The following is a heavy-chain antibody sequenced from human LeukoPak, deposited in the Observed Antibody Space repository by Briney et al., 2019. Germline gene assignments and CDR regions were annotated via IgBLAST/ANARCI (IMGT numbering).Heavy chain of an antibody. Sequence: SETLSLTCTVSGGSISSGSYYWVWIRQPPGKGLEWIGSIYYSGSPYYNPSLKSRVTISVDTSKNQFSLKLSSVTAADTAVYYCARLRPHYSNYDLGYFDYWGQGTLVTVSS. CDR2: IYYSGSP. D-gene: IGHD4-11*01. CDR3: ARLRPHYSNYDLGYFDY. CDR1: GGSISSGSYY. J-gene: IGHJ4*02. V-gene: IGHV4-39*01.